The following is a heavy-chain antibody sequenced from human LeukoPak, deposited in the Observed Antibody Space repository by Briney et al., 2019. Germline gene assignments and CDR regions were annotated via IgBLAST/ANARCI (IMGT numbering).Heavy chain of an antibody. J-gene: IGHJ4*02. CDR1: GGSISSGGYY. D-gene: IGHD5-24*01. Sequence: SETLSLTCTVSGGSISSGGYYWSWIRQPPGKGLEWIGYIYHSGSTYYNPSLKSRVTISVDRSKNQFSLKLSSVTAADTAVYYCARDQGVGYTDYWGQGTLVTVSS. CDR3: ARDQGVGYTDY. CDR2: IYHSGST. V-gene: IGHV4-30-2*01.